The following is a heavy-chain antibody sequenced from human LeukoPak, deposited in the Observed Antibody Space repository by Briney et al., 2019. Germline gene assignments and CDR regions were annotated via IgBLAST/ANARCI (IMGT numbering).Heavy chain of an antibody. CDR2: ISSSSSTI. D-gene: IGHD3-3*01. CDR3: ARDNALEFHSTSFDY. CDR1: GFTFSSYS. J-gene: IGHJ4*02. V-gene: IGHV3-48*01. Sequence: GGSLRLSCAASGFTFSSYSMNWVRQAPGKGLEWVSYISSSSSTIYYADSVKGRFTISRDNAKKSLYLQMNSLRAEDTAVYYCARDNALEFHSTSFDYWGQGTLVTVSS.